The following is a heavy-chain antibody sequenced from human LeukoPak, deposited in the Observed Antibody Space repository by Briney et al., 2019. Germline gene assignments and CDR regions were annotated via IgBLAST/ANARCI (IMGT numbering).Heavy chain of an antibody. V-gene: IGHV4-39*01. CDR1: GDSISSSSYY. Sequence: SETLSLTCTASGDSISSSSYYWGWIRQPPGKGLEWIGTIYYSGSTYYNPSLKSRVSISVDTSKNQFSLRLTSVTATDTAVYYCARQGDGGRAFDYWGQGILVTVSS. D-gene: IGHD4-23*01. CDR3: ARQGDGGRAFDY. CDR2: IYYSGST. J-gene: IGHJ4*02.